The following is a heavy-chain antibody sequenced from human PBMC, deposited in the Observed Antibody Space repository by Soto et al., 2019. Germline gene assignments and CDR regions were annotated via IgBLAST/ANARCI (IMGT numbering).Heavy chain of an antibody. J-gene: IGHJ6*03. Sequence: QVQLVQSGAEVRKPGASVTVSCRSSGDSFNDYYIHWVRQAPGQGFEWMGWINPNGGVTKYAQKFQGWVSMTRDTSIRTVYRQLSRLTSDDTAVYYCARESGGATATLDYSYFYMDVWGTGTTVTVSS. CDR3: ARESGGATATLDYSYFYMDV. CDR2: INPNGGVT. V-gene: IGHV1-2*04. CDR1: GDSFNDYY. D-gene: IGHD5-12*01.